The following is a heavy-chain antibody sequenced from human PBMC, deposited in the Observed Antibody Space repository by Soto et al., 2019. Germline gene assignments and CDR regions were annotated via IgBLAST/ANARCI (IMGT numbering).Heavy chain of an antibody. CDR1: DGSISSYF. CDR3: AIEGYYGSGSYGEHLLVDY. V-gene: IGHV4-59*01. Sequence: QVQLQESGPGLVKPSEILSLTCTVSDGSISSYFWSWIRQPPGKGLEWIGYIYYSGSTNYNPSLKSRVTISVDTSKNQLSLKLSSVTAADTAVYYCAIEGYYGSGSYGEHLLVDYWGQGTLVTVSS. J-gene: IGHJ4*02. D-gene: IGHD3-10*01. CDR2: IYYSGST.